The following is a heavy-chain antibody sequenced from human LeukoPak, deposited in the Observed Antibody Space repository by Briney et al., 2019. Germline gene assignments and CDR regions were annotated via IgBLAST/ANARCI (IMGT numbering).Heavy chain of an antibody. CDR3: ARASITYYYYYYMGV. Sequence: SETLSLTCTVSGGSISSSSYYWGWIRQPPGKGLEWIGSIYYSGSTYYNPSLKSRVTISVDTSKNQFSLKLSSVTAADTAVYYCARASITYYYYYYMGVWGKGTTVTVSS. CDR1: GGSISSSSYY. CDR2: IYYSGST. V-gene: IGHV4-39*07. D-gene: IGHD1-14*01. J-gene: IGHJ6*03.